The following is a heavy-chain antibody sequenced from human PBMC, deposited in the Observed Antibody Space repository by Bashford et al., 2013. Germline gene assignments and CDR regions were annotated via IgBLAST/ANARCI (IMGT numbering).Heavy chain of an antibody. V-gene: IGHV4-34*01. Sequence: ETLSLTCAVYGGSFSGYYWSWIRQPPGKGLEWIGEINHSGSTNYNPSLKSRVTISVDTSKNQFSLKLSSVTAADTAVYYCARWRQGVVVAATFFDYWGQGTLVTVSS. J-gene: IGHJ4*02. CDR1: GGSFSGYY. D-gene: IGHD2-15*01. CDR3: ARWRQGVVVAATFFDY. CDR2: INHSGST.